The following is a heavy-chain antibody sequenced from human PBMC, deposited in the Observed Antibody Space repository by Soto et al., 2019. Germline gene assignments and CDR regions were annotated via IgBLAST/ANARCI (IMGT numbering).Heavy chain of an antibody. CDR3: ARRILGYSSSSSWFDP. D-gene: IGHD6-6*01. CDR2: IDPSDSYT. Sequence: KISCKGSGYSFTSYWISWVRQMPGKGLEWMGRIDPSDSYTNYSPSFQGHVTISADKSISTAYLQWSSLKASDTAMYYCARRILGYSSSSSWFDPWGQGTLVTVSS. V-gene: IGHV5-10-1*01. J-gene: IGHJ5*02. CDR1: GYSFTSYW.